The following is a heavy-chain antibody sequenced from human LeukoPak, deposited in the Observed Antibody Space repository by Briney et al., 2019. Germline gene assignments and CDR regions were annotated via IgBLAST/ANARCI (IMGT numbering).Heavy chain of an antibody. J-gene: IGHJ5*02. V-gene: IGHV3-74*01. CDR3: ARDNGEWRLNWFDH. Sequence: PGGSLRLSCAASGFTFSTYFMHWVRQAPGKGLVWVSRINGDGKSTTYADSVMGRFTISRDNPKNTLYLQMSSLRAEDTAVYYCARDNGEWRLNWFDHWGQGTLVTVSS. CDR1: GFTFSTYF. D-gene: IGHD2-8*01. CDR2: INGDGKST.